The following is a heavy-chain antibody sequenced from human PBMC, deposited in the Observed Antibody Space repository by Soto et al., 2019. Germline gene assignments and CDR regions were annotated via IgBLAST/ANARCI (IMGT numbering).Heavy chain of an antibody. J-gene: IGHJ4*02. V-gene: IGHV4-34*01. CDR2: INHSGST. D-gene: IGHD3-3*01. CDR3: ARDFAYFDS. CDR1: GGSFSGYY. Sequence: SETLSLTCAVYGGSFSGYYWSWIRQPPGKGLEWIGEINHSGSTNYNPSLKSRITISVDTSKNQFSLKLSSVTAADTAVYFCARDFAYFDSWGQGTLVTVSS.